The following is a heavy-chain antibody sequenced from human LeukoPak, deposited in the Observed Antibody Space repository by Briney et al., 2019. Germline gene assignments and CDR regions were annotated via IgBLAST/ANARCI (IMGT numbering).Heavy chain of an antibody. D-gene: IGHD1-26*01. Sequence: ASVKVSCKASGYTSTSYYMHWVRQAPGQGLEWMGIINPSGGSTSYAQKFQGRVTMTRDTSTSTAFMELRSLRSDDTAVYYCARDRIVGAEDDAFHFWGQGTMVTVSS. CDR3: ARDRIVGAEDDAFHF. J-gene: IGHJ3*01. V-gene: IGHV1-46*01. CDR1: GYTSTSYY. CDR2: INPSGGST.